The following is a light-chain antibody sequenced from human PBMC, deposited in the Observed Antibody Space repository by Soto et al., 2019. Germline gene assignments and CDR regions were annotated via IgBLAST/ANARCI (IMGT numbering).Light chain of an antibody. V-gene: IGLV2-11*01. Sequence: QSVLTQPRSVSGSPGQSVTISCTGSSSDVGVYDYVSWYQQHPGKAPKIMIYDVTKRPSGVPDRFSGSKSDNTASLTISGLQAEDEADYYCCSYAGSYTVVLGGGTKLTVL. CDR3: CSYAGSYTVV. J-gene: IGLJ2*01. CDR1: SSDVGVYDY. CDR2: DVT.